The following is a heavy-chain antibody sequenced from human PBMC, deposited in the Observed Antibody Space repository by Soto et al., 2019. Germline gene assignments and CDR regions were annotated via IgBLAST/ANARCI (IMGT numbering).Heavy chain of an antibody. CDR3: AFMVRASNWFDP. Sequence: ASVKVSCKASGYTFTSYDINWVRQATGQGLEWMGWMNPNSGNTGYAQKFQGGVTMTRNTSISTAYMELSSLRSEDTAVYYCAFMVRASNWFDPWGQGTLVTVSS. CDR1: GYTFTSYD. CDR2: MNPNSGNT. J-gene: IGHJ5*02. V-gene: IGHV1-8*01. D-gene: IGHD3-10*01.